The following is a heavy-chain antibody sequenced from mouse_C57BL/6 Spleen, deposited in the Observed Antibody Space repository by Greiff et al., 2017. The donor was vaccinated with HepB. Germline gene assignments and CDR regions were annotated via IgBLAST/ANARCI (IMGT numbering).Heavy chain of an antibody. Sequence: VQVVESGPELVKPGASVKISCKASGYAFSSSWMNWVKQRPGKGLEWIGRIYPGDGDTNYNGKFKGKATLTADKSSSTAYMQLSSLTSEDSAVYFCASTVVGGAMDYWGQGTSVTVSS. CDR1: GYAFSSSW. J-gene: IGHJ4*01. D-gene: IGHD1-1*01. CDR2: IYPGDGDT. V-gene: IGHV1-82*01. CDR3: ASTVVGGAMDY.